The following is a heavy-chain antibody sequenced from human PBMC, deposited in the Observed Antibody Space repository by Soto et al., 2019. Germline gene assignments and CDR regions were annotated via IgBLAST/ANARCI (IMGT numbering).Heavy chain of an antibody. CDR2: INAGNGNT. CDR1: GYTFTSYT. J-gene: IGHJ5*02. Sequence: QVQLVQSGAEEKKPGASVMVSCKASGYTFTSYTMHWVRQAPGQRLEWMGWINAGNGNTKYSQKFQGRVTVTRDTSASPAYMELSSLRSEDTAVYYCARDPWNYVSGWFDPWGQGTLVTVSS. V-gene: IGHV1-3*05. CDR3: ARDPWNYVSGWFDP. D-gene: IGHD1-7*01.